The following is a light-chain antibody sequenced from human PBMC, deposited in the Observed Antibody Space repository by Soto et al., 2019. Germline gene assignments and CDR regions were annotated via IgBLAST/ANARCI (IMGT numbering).Light chain of an antibody. J-gene: IGKJ4*01. CDR3: QKYNSAPLT. CDR2: ATS. Sequence: DIQMTQSPSSLSASVGDRIIITCRASQGISNSLAWNQQKPGKVPKRLMYATSTLQCGVPSRFSGSGSGTDFTLTISSLQPEDVATYYCQKYNSAPLTFGRGTKVDIK. CDR1: QGISNS. V-gene: IGKV1-27*01.